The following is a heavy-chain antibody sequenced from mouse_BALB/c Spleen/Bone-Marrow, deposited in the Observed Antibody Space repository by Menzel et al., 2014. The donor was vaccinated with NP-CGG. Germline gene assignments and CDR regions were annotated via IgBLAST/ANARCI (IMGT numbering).Heavy chain of an antibody. J-gene: IGHJ4*01. Sequence: EVQRVESGGGLVKPGGSLKLSCAASGFTFSSYTMSWVRQTPEKRLEWVATISSGGSYTYYPVSVKGRFTISRDNAKNTLYLQMSSLKSEDTAMYYCTRDGKGNYDYAMDYWGQGTSVTVSS. CDR1: GFTFSSYT. D-gene: IGHD2-1*01. CDR3: TRDGKGNYDYAMDY. V-gene: IGHV5-6-4*01. CDR2: ISSGGSYT.